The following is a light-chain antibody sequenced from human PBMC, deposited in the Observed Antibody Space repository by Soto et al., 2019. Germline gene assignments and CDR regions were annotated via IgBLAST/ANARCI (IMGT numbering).Light chain of an antibody. CDR3: SSFTSSRTDV. J-gene: IGLJ1*01. CDR1: SSDVGGYNS. CDR2: EVS. Sequence: QSVLTQPASVSGSPGQSVTISCTGTSSDVGGYNSVCWYQQHPGKAPKLMIYEVSNRPSGVANRFSGSKSGNTASLTISGLQAEDEADYYCSSFTSSRTDVFGTGTTVTVL. V-gene: IGLV2-14*01.